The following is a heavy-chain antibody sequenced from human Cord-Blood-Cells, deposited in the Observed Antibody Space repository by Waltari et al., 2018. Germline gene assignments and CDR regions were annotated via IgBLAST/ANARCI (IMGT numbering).Heavy chain of an antibody. Sequence: QVQLVQSGAEVKKPGASVKVSCKASGYTFTSYYIPWVRQAPGQGLEWMGIINPSGGSTSYAQKFQGRVTMTRDTSTSTVYMELSSLRSEDTAVYYCARDRKLGKEAARNAFDIWGQGTMVTVSS. V-gene: IGHV1-46*03. CDR2: INPSGGST. CDR3: ARDRKLGKEAARNAFDI. J-gene: IGHJ3*02. CDR1: GYTFTSYY. D-gene: IGHD7-27*01.